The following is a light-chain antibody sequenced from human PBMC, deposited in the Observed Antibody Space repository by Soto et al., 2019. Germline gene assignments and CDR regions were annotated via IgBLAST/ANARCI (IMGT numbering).Light chain of an antibody. J-gene: IGLJ1*01. V-gene: IGLV3-25*03. Sequence: SYELTQPPSVSVSPGQTARITCSGDSLPKQYASWYQQKPGQAPVLVIYKDTERPSGIPERFSGSSSGTTVTLTISGVQAEDEADYYCQSADSSGTYVFGTGTKLTVL. CDR3: QSADSSGTYV. CDR2: KDT. CDR1: SLPKQY.